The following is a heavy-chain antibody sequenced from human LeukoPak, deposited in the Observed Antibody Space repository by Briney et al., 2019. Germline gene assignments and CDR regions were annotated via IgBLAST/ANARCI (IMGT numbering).Heavy chain of an antibody. CDR3: AKTGGLLLWFGELLSSYFDY. CDR2: ISGSGGST. Sequence: SGGSLRLPCAASGFTFSSYAMSWVRQAPGKGLEWVSAISGSGGSTYYADSVKGRFTISRDNSKNTLYLQMNSLRAEDTAVYYCAKTGGLLLWFGELLSSYFDYWGQGTLVTVSS. J-gene: IGHJ4*02. V-gene: IGHV3-23*01. D-gene: IGHD3-10*01. CDR1: GFTFSSYA.